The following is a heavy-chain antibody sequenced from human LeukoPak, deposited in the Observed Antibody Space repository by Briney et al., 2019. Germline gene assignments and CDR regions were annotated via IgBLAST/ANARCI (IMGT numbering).Heavy chain of an antibody. V-gene: IGHV3-30-3*01. CDR1: GFTFSSYA. J-gene: IGHJ3*02. D-gene: IGHD1-26*01. Sequence: PGGSLSLSCAASGFTFSSYAMHWVRQAPGKGLEWVAVISYDGSNKYYADSVKGRFTISRDNSKNTLYLQMNSLRAEDTAVYYCARAFWNIAGASAFDIWGRGTMVTVSS. CDR2: ISYDGSNK. CDR3: ARAFWNIAGASAFDI.